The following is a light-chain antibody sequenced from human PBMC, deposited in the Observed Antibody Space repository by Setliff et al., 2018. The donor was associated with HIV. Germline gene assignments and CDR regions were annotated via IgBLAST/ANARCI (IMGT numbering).Light chain of an antibody. CDR3: QQHGSSPLT. Sequence: EIVLTQTPATLSLPPGERATVSCRASQAVNNNYLAWYQQRPGLAPRLLIPDASSRATGIPDRFSGSGSGTDFTLTISRLEPEDFAVYYCQQHGSSPLTFGGGTKVDIK. V-gene: IGKV3D-20*01. J-gene: IGKJ4*01. CDR2: DAS. CDR1: QAVNNNY.